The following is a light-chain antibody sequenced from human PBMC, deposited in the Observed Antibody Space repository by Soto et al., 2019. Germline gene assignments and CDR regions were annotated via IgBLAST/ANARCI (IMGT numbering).Light chain of an antibody. J-gene: IGKJ1*01. CDR1: QSTSSW. Sequence: DIQMTQSPSTLSASVGDRVTITCRASQSTSSWLAWYQQKPGKAPKLLIYKASSLESGVPSRFSGSGSGTEFTLTISSLQPDDCATYYCQPYKSYSVWTFGQGTKVEIK. CDR3: QPYKSYSVWT. V-gene: IGKV1-5*03. CDR2: KAS.